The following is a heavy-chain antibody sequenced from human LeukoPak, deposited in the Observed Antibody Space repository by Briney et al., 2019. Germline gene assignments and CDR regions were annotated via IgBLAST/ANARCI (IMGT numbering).Heavy chain of an antibody. CDR1: GGSISSGSYY. CDR2: IYYSGST. D-gene: IGHD3-10*01. V-gene: IGHV4-61*01. Sequence: SSETLSLTCTVSGGSISSGSYYWSWIRQPPGKGLEWIGYIYYSGSTNYNPSLKSRVTISVDTSKNQFSLKLSSVTAADTAVNYCARDGWDMVFDYWGQGTLVTVSS. CDR3: ARDGWDMVFDY. J-gene: IGHJ4*02.